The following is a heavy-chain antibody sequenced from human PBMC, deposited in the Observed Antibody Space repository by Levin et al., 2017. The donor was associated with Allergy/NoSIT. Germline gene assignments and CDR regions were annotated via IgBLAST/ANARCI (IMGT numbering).Heavy chain of an antibody. D-gene: IGHD3-9*01. V-gene: IGHV3-21*01. CDR2: ITSSSSYI. Sequence: GESLKISCAASGFTFSSYSMNWVRQAPAKGLEWVASITSSSSYIYYGDSVKGRFTISRDNAKNSLYLQMNSLRAEDTAVYYCARGRDDTIFDNWGQGTLVTVSS. J-gene: IGHJ4*02. CDR1: GFTFSSYS. CDR3: ARGRDDTIFDN.